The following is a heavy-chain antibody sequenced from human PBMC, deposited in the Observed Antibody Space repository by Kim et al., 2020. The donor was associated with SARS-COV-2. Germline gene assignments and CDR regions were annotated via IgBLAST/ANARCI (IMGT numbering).Heavy chain of an antibody. J-gene: IGHJ4*02. CDR1: GGSFSGYY. CDR3: VQRVCSSCYPVFDY. V-gene: IGHV4-34*01. D-gene: IGHD6-13*01. Sequence: SETLSLTCAVYGGSFSGYYWSWIRQPPGKGLEWIGEINHSGSTNYNPSLKSRVTISVDTSKNQFSLKLSSVTAADTAVYYCVQRVCSSCYPVFDYWGQGTLVTVSS. CDR2: INHSGST.